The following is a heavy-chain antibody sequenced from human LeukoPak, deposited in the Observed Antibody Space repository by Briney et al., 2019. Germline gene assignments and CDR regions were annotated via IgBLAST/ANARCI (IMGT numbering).Heavy chain of an antibody. CDR3: ARLTTIEYYFDF. CDR2: INHSGST. CDR1: GGSFSGYY. D-gene: IGHD4-11*01. Sequence: SETLSLTCAVYGGSFSGYYWSWIRQPPGKGLEWIGEINHSGSTNYNPSLKSRVTISVDTSKNQFSLELNSVTAADTAVYYCARLTTIEYYFDFWGQGTLVTVS. V-gene: IGHV4-34*01. J-gene: IGHJ4*02.